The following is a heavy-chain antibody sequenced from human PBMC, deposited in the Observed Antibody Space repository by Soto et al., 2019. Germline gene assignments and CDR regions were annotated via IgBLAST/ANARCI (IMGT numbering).Heavy chain of an antibody. CDR3: ARGGPYYYDSSGLFDY. CDR1: GFTVSSNY. V-gene: IGHV3-53*01. J-gene: IGHJ4*02. Sequence: HPGGSLRLSCAASGFTVSSNYMSWVRQAPGKGLEWVSVIYSGGSTYYADSVKGRFTISRDNSKNTLYLQMNSLRAEDTAVYYCARGGPYYYDSSGLFDYWGQGTLVTVSS. D-gene: IGHD3-22*01. CDR2: IYSGGST.